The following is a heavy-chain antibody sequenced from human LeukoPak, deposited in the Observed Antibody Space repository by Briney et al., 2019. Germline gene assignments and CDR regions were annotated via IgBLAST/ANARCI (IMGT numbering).Heavy chain of an antibody. J-gene: IGHJ4*02. CDR2: IIPILGIA. D-gene: IGHD5-24*01. CDR1: GGTFSSYT. CDR3: ARVPGRDGYNFFS. Sequence: SSVKVSCKASGGTFSSYTISWVRQAPGQGLEWMGRIIPILGIANYAQKFQDRVTITADKSTSTAYMELSSLRSEDTAVYYCARVPGRDGYNFFSWGQGTLVTVSS. V-gene: IGHV1-69*02.